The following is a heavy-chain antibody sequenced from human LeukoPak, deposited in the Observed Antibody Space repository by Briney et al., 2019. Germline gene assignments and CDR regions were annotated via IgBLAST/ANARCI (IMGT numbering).Heavy chain of an antibody. CDR3: ARERKSVDY. Sequence: GGSLRLSCAASGFTFSSYEMNWVRQAPGKGLEWVSYISSSGSTIYYADSVKGRFTISRDNAKNSLYLQMNSLRAEDTAVYYCARERKSVDYWGQGTLVTVSS. J-gene: IGHJ4*02. V-gene: IGHV3-48*03. CDR2: ISSSGSTI. CDR1: GFTFSSYE.